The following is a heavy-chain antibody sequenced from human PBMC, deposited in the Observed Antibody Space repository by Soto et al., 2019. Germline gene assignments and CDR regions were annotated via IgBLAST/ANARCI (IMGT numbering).Heavy chain of an antibody. D-gene: IGHD6-19*01. V-gene: IGHV4-59*02. J-gene: IGHJ4*02. CDR3: ARGDSIGWPTGYFDY. Sequence: RSLTCTVSGGSVSSYSWSWIRQPPGKGLEWIGYIFYSGSTTYNPSLKSRVTISVDTSKNQFSLKLNSVTAADTAVYYCARGDSIGWPTGYFDYWGQGTLVTVSS. CDR1: GGSVSSYS. CDR2: IFYSGST.